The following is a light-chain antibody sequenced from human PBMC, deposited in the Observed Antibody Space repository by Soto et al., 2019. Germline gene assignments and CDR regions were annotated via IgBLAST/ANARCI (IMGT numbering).Light chain of an antibody. CDR1: SSDVGAYKY. CDR2: EVT. CDR3: TSYVGNDIWV. J-gene: IGLJ3*02. Sequence: QSALTQPPSASGSPGQSVTISCTGTSSDVGAYKYVSWYQQYPGKAPKLMIYEVTKRPSGVPDRFSGSKSGNTASLTVSGLQAEDEADYYCTSYVGNDIWVFGGATKLTVL. V-gene: IGLV2-8*01.